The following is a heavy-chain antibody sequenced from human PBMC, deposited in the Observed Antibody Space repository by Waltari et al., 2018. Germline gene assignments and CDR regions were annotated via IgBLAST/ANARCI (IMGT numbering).Heavy chain of an antibody. Sequence: EVQVVESGGGLVKPGGSLRVSCAASGFTFSNAWIIWVRQAPGKGLEWVGRIKTKGEGGTTDYAAPVKGRFTISRDDSSNMAYLQMKSLRTEDTAIYYCTPKTNFWGQGTLVTVSS. CDR3: TPKTNF. CDR1: GFTFSNAW. CDR2: IKTKGEGGTT. J-gene: IGHJ4*02. V-gene: IGHV3-15*01.